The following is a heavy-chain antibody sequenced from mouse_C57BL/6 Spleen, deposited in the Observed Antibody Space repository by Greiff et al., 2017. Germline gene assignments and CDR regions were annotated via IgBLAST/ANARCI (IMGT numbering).Heavy chain of an antibody. D-gene: IGHD1-1*01. CDR1: GYTFTDYY. V-gene: IGHV1-77*01. CDR2: IGPGSGST. CDR3: ARDYGSYYYAMDY. Sequence: VMLVESGAELVKPGASVKISCKASGYTFTDYYINWVKQRPGQGLEWIGKIGPGSGSTYYNEKFKGKATLTADKSSSTAYMQLSSLTSEDSAVYCCARDYGSYYYAMDYWGQGASVTVSS. J-gene: IGHJ4*01.